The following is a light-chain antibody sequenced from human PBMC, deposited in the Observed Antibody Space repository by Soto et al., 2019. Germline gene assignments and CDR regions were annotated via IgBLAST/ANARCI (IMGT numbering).Light chain of an antibody. V-gene: IGKV3-20*01. CDR2: GAS. CDR1: QSVDSSF. Sequence: EIVLTQSPGSLSLSPGERATLSCRASQSVDSSFFAWYQQKPGQAPRLLIYGASNRATGITDRFSGSGSGTEFTLTIIRMEPEDFAVYYCQQYVSSVTFGQGTKVEIK. CDR3: QQYVSSVT. J-gene: IGKJ1*01.